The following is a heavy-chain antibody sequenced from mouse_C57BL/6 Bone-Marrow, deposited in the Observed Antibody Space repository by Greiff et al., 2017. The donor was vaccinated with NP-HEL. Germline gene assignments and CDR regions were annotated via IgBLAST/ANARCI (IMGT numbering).Heavy chain of an antibody. D-gene: IGHD4-1*01. CDR2: IDPSDSYT. V-gene: IGHV1-69*01. J-gene: IGHJ2*01. CDR3: AREGNWAYYFDY. CDR1: GYTFTSYW. Sequence: VQLQQSGAELVMPGASVKLSCKASGYTFTSYWMHWVKQRPGQGLEWIGEIDPSDSYTNYNQKFKGKSTLTVDKSSSTAYMQLSSLTSEDSAVYYCAREGNWAYYFDYWGQGTTLTVSS.